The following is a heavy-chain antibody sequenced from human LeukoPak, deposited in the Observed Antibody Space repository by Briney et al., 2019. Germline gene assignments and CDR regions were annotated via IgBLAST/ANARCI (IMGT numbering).Heavy chain of an antibody. V-gene: IGHV3-21*01. J-gene: IGHJ4*02. D-gene: IGHD6-19*01. Sequence: PGGSLRLSCAASGFTFSSYSFNWVRQVPGKGLEWVSSITTTFYTYYTDSVKGRFTISRDNAKNSLYLQMISLRAEDTAVYYCAAVAGTAAFDYWGQGTLVTVSS. CDR3: AAVAGTAAFDY. CDR2: ITTTFYT. CDR1: GFTFSSYS.